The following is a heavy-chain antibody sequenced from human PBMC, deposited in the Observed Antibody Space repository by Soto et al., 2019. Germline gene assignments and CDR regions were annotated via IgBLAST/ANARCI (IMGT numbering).Heavy chain of an antibody. CDR1: GFTFSSYV. V-gene: IGHV3-23*01. J-gene: IGHJ6*02. CDR2: ISNSGGAT. Sequence: EVQLLESGGGLVQPGGSLRLSCAASGFTFSSYVMTWVRQAPGKGLEWVSSISNSGGATHYADSVKGRFSISRDNSNNTLYLQMNSLRAEDTAVYYCAKVRVVVVPAPRDVWGQGTTVTVSS. D-gene: IGHD2-2*01. CDR3: AKVRVVVVPAPRDV.